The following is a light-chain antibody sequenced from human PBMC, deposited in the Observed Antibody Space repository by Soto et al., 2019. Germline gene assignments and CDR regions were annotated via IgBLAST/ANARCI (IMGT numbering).Light chain of an antibody. CDR1: SSDVGGYKY. CDR3: SSYAGSNNEWV. Sequence: QSALTQPPSASGSPGQSVTISCTGTSSDVGGYKYVSWYQQHPGKAPKLMIYEVSKRPSGVPDRFSASKSGNTASLTVSGLQGEDEADYYCSSYAGSNNEWVFVGGTKLTVL. CDR2: EVS. V-gene: IGLV2-8*01. J-gene: IGLJ3*02.